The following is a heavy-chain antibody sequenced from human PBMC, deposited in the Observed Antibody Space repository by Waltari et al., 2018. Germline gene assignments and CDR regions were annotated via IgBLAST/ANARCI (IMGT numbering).Heavy chain of an antibody. CDR2: IYSGGST. CDR3: ARADYYYGMDV. J-gene: IGHJ6*02. Sequence: EVQLVESGGGLIQPGGSLRLSCAASGFPVSRNYMSWVRPAPGTGLEWVSVIYSGGSTYYADSVKGRFTISRDNSKNTLYLQMNSLRAEDTAVYYCARADYYYGMDVWGQGTTVTVSS. V-gene: IGHV3-53*01. CDR1: GFPVSRNY.